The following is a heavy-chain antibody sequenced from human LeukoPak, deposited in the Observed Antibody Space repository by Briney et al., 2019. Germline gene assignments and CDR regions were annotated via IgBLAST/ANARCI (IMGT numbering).Heavy chain of an antibody. D-gene: IGHD6-13*01. CDR2: IYYGGST. J-gene: IGHJ4*02. CDR3: ARDSSTWNLGFDY. V-gene: IGHV4-59*01. Sequence: SETLSLTCTVSGGSISSYYWSWIRQPPGKGLEWIGYIYYGGSTSYNPSLKSRVTISVDTSKNQFSLKLSSVTAADTAVYYCARDSSTWNLGFDYWGQGTLVTVSS. CDR1: GGSISSYY.